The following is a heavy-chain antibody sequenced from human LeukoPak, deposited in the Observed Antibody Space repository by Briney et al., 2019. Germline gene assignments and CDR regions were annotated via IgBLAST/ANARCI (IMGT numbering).Heavy chain of an antibody. Sequence: GGSLRLSCAASGFTFSSYGMHWVRQAPGKGLEWVAVISYDGSNKYYADSVKGRFTISRDNSKNTLYLQMNSLRAEDTAVYYCAKDSGTGTTYYYYGMDVWGQGTTVTVSS. D-gene: IGHD1-1*01. J-gene: IGHJ6*02. CDR1: GFTFSSYG. V-gene: IGHV3-30*18. CDR2: ISYDGSNK. CDR3: AKDSGTGTTYYYYGMDV.